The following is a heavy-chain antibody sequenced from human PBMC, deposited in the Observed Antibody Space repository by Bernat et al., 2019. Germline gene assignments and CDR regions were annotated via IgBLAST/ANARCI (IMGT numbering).Heavy chain of an antibody. Sequence: VHLVESGGGVVQPGGSLRLSCAASGFTFSSYAMSWVRQAPGKGLEWVSAISGSGGSTYYADSVKGRFTISRDNSKNTLYLQMNSLRAEDTAVYYCAKGDSSSWDDYYYYYMDVWGKGTTVTVSS. J-gene: IGHJ6*03. CDR3: AKGDSSSWDDYYYYYMDV. CDR2: ISGSGGST. CDR1: GFTFSSYA. D-gene: IGHD6-13*01. V-gene: IGHV3-23*04.